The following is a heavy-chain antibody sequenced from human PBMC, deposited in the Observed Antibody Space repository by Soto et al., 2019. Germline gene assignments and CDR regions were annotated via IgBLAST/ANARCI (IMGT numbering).Heavy chain of an antibody. D-gene: IGHD3-22*01. CDR2: ISGSGAST. J-gene: IGHJ5*02. CDR1: GFNFKNSA. CDR3: ARASYYYNTSALRAWFDP. V-gene: IGHV3-23*01. Sequence: PGGSLRLSCTASGFNFKNSAMSWVRQAPGKGLEWVSGISGSGASTYDADSVKGRFTISRDNSKHTLYLQMNSLRAEDTATYYCARASYYYNTSALRAWFDPWGQGTLVTVSS.